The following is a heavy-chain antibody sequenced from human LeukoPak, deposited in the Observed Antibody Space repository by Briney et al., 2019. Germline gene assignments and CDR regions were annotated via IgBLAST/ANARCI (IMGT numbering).Heavy chain of an antibody. V-gene: IGHV3-48*01. CDR3: ARGGDFWSGYYSFDY. D-gene: IGHD3-3*01. CDR1: GFTFSSYS. Sequence: GGSLRLSCAASGFTFSSYSMNWVRQAPGKGLEWVSYISSSSSTIYYADSVKGRFTIPRDNAKNSLYLQMNSLRAEDTAVYYCARGGDFWSGYYSFDYWGQGTLVTVSS. J-gene: IGHJ4*02. CDR2: ISSSSSTI.